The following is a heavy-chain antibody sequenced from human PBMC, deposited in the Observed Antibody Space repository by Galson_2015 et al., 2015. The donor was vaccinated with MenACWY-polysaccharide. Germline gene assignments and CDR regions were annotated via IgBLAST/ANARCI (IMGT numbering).Heavy chain of an antibody. CDR1: GFTFRSYC. D-gene: IGHD2-15*01. Sequence: SLRLSCAASGFTFRSYCMHWVRPAPGKGLEWVALISNDGSNKNYAESVKGRFTISRDKSKNKLHLQMNSLRAEDTAVYYCAQVLTYCSDDSGYSDYYGMDVWGQGTTVTVSS. J-gene: IGHJ6*02. V-gene: IGHV3-30*18. CDR2: ISNDGSNK. CDR3: AQVLTYCSDDSGYSDYYGMDV.